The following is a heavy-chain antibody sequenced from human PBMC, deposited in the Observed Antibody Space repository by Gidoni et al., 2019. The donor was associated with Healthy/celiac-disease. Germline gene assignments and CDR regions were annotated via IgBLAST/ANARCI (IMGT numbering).Heavy chain of an antibody. J-gene: IGHJ6*02. Sequence: QVQLVQSGAEVKKPGSSVKVSCKASGGTFSSDTISWVRQAPGQGLEWMGRIIPILGIANYAQKFQGRVTITADKSTSTAYMELSSLRSEDTAVYYCARALAAAGVYYYYGMDVWGQGTTVTVSS. D-gene: IGHD6-13*01. CDR1: GGTFSSDT. V-gene: IGHV1-69*02. CDR3: ARALAAAGVYYYYGMDV. CDR2: IIPILGIA.